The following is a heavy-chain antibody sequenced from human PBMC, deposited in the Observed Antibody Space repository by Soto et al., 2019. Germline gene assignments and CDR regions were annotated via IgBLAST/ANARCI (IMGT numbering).Heavy chain of an antibody. V-gene: IGHV4-38-2*01. J-gene: IGHJ4*02. D-gene: IGHD6-19*01. CDR2: IYHSGST. Sequence: PSETLSLTCAVSGYSISSGYYWGWIRQPPGKGLEWIGSIYHSGSTYYNPSLKSRVTISVDTSKNQFSLKLSSVTAADTAVYYCARKSGSGWERFDYWGQGTLVTVSS. CDR3: ARKSGSGWERFDY. CDR1: GYSISSGYY.